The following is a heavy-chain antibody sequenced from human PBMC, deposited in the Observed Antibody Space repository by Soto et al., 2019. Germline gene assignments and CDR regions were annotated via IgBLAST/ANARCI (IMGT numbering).Heavy chain of an antibody. J-gene: IGHJ5*02. CDR2: INPSGGST. CDR3: ARDRSLPGLTP. Sequence: ASLNLYCKTSGYAFTIYFMHWVIQAPGQGLEWMGIINPSGGSTSYAQKFQGRVTMTRDTSTSTVYMELSSLRSEDTAVYYCARDRSLPGLTPWGQGTLVTVSS. V-gene: IGHV1-46*01. CDR1: GYAFTIYF. D-gene: IGHD3-9*01.